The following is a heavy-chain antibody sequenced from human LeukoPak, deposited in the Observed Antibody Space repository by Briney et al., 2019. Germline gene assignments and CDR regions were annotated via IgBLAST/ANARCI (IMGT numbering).Heavy chain of an antibody. J-gene: IGHJ4*02. Sequence: LSETLSLTCIVSGGSINTYYWTWIRQPPGKGLEWIGYIYTSGSTNYNPSLKSRVTISVDTSKNQFSLKLSSVTAADTAVYYCARHKRGIAAQPYFDYWGQGTLVTVSS. CDR1: GGSINTYY. CDR2: IYTSGST. CDR3: ARHKRGIAAQPYFDY. V-gene: IGHV4-4*09. D-gene: IGHD6-13*01.